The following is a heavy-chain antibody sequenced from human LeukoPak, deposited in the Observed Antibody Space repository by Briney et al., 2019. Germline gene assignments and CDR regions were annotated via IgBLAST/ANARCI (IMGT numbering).Heavy chain of an antibody. V-gene: IGHV3-9*01. D-gene: IGHD1-26*01. CDR3: AKDGGGSGSYYRYNWFDS. CDR1: GFTFDNYA. Sequence: PGRSLRLSCAASGFTFDNYAMPWVRQAPGKGLEWVSTISWNSGSVSYADSVRGRFTISRDNAKNSLYLQMNSLRADDTVLYYCAKDGGGSGSYYRYNWFDSWGQGTLVTVSS. J-gene: IGHJ5*01. CDR2: ISWNSGSV.